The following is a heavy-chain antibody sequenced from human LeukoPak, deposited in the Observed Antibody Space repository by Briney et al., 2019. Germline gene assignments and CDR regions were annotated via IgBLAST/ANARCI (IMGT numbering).Heavy chain of an antibody. Sequence: GGSLRLSCAASGFTFSSYGMHWVRQAPGKGLEWVAVISYDGSNKYYADSVKGRFTISSDNSKNTLYLQMNSLRAEDTAVYYCAKDPRYSSGQGYYWGQGTLVTVSS. V-gene: IGHV3-30*18. D-gene: IGHD6-19*01. CDR2: ISYDGSNK. J-gene: IGHJ4*02. CDR3: AKDPRYSSGQGYY. CDR1: GFTFSSYG.